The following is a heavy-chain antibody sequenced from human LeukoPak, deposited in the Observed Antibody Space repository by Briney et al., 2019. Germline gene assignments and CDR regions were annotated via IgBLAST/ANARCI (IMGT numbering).Heavy chain of an antibody. Sequence: SETLSLTCAVYGGSFSGYYWSWIRQPPGKGLEWIGEINHSGSTNYNPSLKSRVTISVDTSKNQFSLKLSSVTAADTAVYYCARGPRQQLDQNHLSYYYYYYMDVWGKGTTVTISS. J-gene: IGHJ6*03. V-gene: IGHV4-34*01. CDR2: INHSGST. D-gene: IGHD6-13*01. CDR1: GGSFSGYY. CDR3: ARGPRQQLDQNHLSYYYYYYMDV.